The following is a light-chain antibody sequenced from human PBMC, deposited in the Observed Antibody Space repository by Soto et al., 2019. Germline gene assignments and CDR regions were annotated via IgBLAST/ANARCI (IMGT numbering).Light chain of an antibody. CDR3: QSYDSXXSGSDV. J-gene: IGLJ1*01. CDR2: GNS. Sequence: QSVLTQPPSVSGAPGQRVTISCTGSSSNIGAGYDVHWYQQLPGTAPKLLIYGNSNRPSGVPDRFSGSKSGTSASLAITGLQAEDXADXXCQSYDSXXSGSDVFGTGTKLTVL. V-gene: IGLV1-40*01. CDR1: SSNIGAGYD.